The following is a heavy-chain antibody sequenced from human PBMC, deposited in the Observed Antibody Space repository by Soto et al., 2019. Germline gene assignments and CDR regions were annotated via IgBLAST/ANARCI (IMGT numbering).Heavy chain of an antibody. CDR1: SCNVKTHL. CDR2: IYPADSDA. J-gene: IGHJ4*01. CDR3: AGQDSDTASFRGVHFDS. D-gene: IGHD2-21*02. Sequence: ECLQISCKRFSCNVKTHLLGWVRQVPGKGQEWVAVIYPADSDARYSPSFRGRGTISVDISINTVYLQWRSLKASDTAIYFCAGQDSDTASFRGVHFDSWRQ. V-gene: IGHV5-51*01.